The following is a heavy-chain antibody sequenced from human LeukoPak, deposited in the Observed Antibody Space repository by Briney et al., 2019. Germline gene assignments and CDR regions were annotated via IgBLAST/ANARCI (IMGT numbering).Heavy chain of an antibody. J-gene: IGHJ4*02. V-gene: IGHV3-23*01. CDR1: GLTFSSYA. D-gene: IGHD3-22*01. Sequence: GGSLRLSCAASGLTFSSYAMSWVRQAPGKGLEWVSAISGGGGSTYYVDSVRGRFTISRDNSKNTLYLKMNSLRAEDTAVYYCAKDRTYYYDSSGYYHWDYWGQGTLVTVSS. CDR2: ISGGGGST. CDR3: AKDRTYYYDSSGYYHWDY.